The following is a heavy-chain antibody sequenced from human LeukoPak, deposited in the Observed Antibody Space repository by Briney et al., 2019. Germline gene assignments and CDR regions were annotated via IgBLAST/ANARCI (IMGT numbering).Heavy chain of an antibody. CDR1: GDSVSSNSAA. D-gene: IGHD6-6*01. Sequence: SQTLSLTCAISGDSVSSNSAAWNWIRQSPSRGLEWLGRTYYRSKWYNDYAVSVKRRISINPDTSRNQFSLQLNYVTPEDTAVYYCARGGIAARLWFDPWGQGTLVTVSS. CDR3: ARGGIAARLWFDP. J-gene: IGHJ5*02. CDR2: TYYRSKWYN. V-gene: IGHV6-1*01.